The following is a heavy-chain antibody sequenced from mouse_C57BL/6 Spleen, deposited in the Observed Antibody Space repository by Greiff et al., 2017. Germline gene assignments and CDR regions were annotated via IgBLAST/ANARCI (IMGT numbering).Heavy chain of an antibody. J-gene: IGHJ4*01. V-gene: IGHV1-81*01. D-gene: IGHD2-5*01. Sequence: VQLQQSGAELARPGASVKLSCKASGYTFTSYGISWVKQRTGQGLEWIGEIYPRSGNTYYNEKFKGKATLTADKSSSTAYMELRSLTSEDSAVYFCARSGLYSNDYAMDYWGQGTSVTVSS. CDR3: ARSGLYSNDYAMDY. CDR2: IYPRSGNT. CDR1: GYTFTSYG.